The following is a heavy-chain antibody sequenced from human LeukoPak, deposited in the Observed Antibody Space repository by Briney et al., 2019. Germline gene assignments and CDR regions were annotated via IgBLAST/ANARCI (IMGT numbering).Heavy chain of an antibody. CDR3: AKNGQSGFSFDP. V-gene: IGHV4-4*07. CDR2: IYISGST. Sequence: SETLSLTCTVSGGSISSYYWSWIRQPAGKGLEWIGRIYISGSTNYNPSLKSRVTMSVDTSKNQFPLKLNSVTAADTAVYYCAKNGQSGFSFDPWGQGTLVTVSS. CDR1: GGSISSYY. D-gene: IGHD3-3*01. J-gene: IGHJ5*02.